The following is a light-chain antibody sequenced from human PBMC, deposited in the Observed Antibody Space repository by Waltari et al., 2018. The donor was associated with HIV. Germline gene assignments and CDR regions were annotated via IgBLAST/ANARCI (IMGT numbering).Light chain of an antibody. J-gene: IGLJ3*02. CDR1: FSNIGSNA. V-gene: IGLV1-44*01. CDR3: ASWDDTVHGWV. CDR2: NHN. Sequence: QSVLTQPPSTSGTPGQRVTISCSGSFSNIGSNAVTWYKHLPGAAPKLLIYNHNQRPSGVPDRFSGSRSGTSASLAISGLQSEDEADYYCASWDDTVHGWVFGGGTRLTVL.